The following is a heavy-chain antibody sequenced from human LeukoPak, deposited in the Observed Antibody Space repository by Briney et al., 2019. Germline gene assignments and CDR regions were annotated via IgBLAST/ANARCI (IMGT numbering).Heavy chain of an antibody. CDR1: GYSISSGYY. J-gene: IGHJ3*02. Sequence: PSETLSLTCAVSGYSISSGYYWGWIRQPPGKGLEGIGRIYHRGSTYYNPPLKSRVTISVDTSKNQFSLKLSSVTAADTAVYYCARETLSGYDGNDAFDIWGQGTMVSVSS. V-gene: IGHV4-38-2*02. CDR2: IYHRGST. CDR3: ARETLSGYDGNDAFDI. D-gene: IGHD5-12*01.